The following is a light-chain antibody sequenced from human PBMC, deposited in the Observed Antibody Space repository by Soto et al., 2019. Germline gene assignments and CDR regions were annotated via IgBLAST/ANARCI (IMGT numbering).Light chain of an antibody. CDR2: GAS. J-gene: IGKJ4*01. V-gene: IGKV3-20*01. CDR3: QQYGSSPLT. Sequence: ELVLTQSPGTLSLSPGERATLSCRASQSVSTNYLAWYQQSPGQAPRLLMNGASSTAAGIPNRFSGSWSGTDFTLTISRLEPEDFAVYYCQQYGSSPLTFGGGTKVEIK. CDR1: QSVSTNY.